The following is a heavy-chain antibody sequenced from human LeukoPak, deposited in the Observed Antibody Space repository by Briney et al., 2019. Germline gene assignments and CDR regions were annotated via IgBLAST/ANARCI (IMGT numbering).Heavy chain of an antibody. CDR1: GFTFSSYS. Sequence: SGGSLRLSCAASGFTFSSYSMNWVRQAPGKGLEWVSYISSSSSTIYYADSVKGRFTISRDNAKNSLYLQMNSLRAEDTAVYYCARDYCSSTSRNPYYYYYYMDVWGKGTTVTVSS. V-gene: IGHV3-48*01. CDR3: ARDYCSSTSRNPYYYYYYMDV. CDR2: ISSSSSTI. D-gene: IGHD2-2*01. J-gene: IGHJ6*03.